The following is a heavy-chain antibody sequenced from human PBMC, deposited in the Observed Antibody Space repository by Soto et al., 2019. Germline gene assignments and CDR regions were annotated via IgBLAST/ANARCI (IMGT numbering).Heavy chain of an antibody. J-gene: IGHJ1*01. Sequence: GGSRRLSCAASACTFSSYAMSFFRQALGKGLEWVSAISGSGGSTYYADSVRGRVTISRDNSKNTLYLQMNSLRAQDTAVYYCATTYYDVSSGDRRYFQHCGQRTLVTVYS. D-gene: IGHD3-3*01. V-gene: IGHV3-23*01. CDR3: ATTYYDVSSGDRRYFQH. CDR1: ACTFSSYA. CDR2: ISGSGGST.